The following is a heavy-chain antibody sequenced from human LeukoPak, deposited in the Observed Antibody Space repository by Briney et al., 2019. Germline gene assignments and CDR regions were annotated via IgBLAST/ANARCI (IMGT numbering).Heavy chain of an antibody. CDR1: GYTFTSYY. Sequence: SVKVSCKASGYTFTSYYMHWVRQAPGQGLEWMGGIIPIFGTSNYAHKFQGRVTITADESTSTVYMELSSLRSDDTAIYYCAFEGYNYGYNWGQGTLVTVSS. CDR2: IIPIFGTS. D-gene: IGHD5-18*01. CDR3: AFEGYNYGYN. J-gene: IGHJ4*02. V-gene: IGHV1-69*13.